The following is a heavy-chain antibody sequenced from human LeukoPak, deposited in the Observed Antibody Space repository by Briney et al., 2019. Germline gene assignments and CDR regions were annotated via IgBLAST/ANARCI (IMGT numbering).Heavy chain of an antibody. Sequence: GESLKISCKGSGYSFTSYWIGWVRQMPGKGLEWMGIIYPGDSDTRYNPSFQGQVTISADKSISTAYLQWSSLKASDTAMYYCARLGEYCTNGVCYAPDFDYWGQGTLVTVSS. J-gene: IGHJ4*02. CDR3: ARLGEYCTNGVCYAPDFDY. CDR2: IYPGDSDT. CDR1: GYSFTSYW. V-gene: IGHV5-51*01. D-gene: IGHD2-8*01.